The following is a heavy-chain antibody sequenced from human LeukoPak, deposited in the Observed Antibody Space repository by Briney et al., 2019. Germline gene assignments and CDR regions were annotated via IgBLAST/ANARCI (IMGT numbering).Heavy chain of an antibody. CDR2: ISGSGGST. D-gene: IGHD3-10*01. J-gene: IGHJ4*02. Sequence: GGSLRLSCAASGFTFSSYAMSWVRQAPGKGLEWVSAISGSGGSTYYADSVKGRFTISRDNSKNSLYLQMNILRAEDTALYYCAKGEYYYGSGSSEATTFDYWGQGTLVTVSS. CDR3: AKGEYYYGSGSSEATTFDY. V-gene: IGHV3-23*01. CDR1: GFTFSSYA.